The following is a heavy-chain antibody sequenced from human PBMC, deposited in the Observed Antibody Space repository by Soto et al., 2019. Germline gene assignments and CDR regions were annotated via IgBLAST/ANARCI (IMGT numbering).Heavy chain of an antibody. CDR3: AREFMILTYHFDY. D-gene: IGHD3-16*01. CDR2: IYYSGST. CDR1: GASISSGDHF. J-gene: IGHJ4*02. Sequence: PSETLSLTCTVSGASISSGDHFWSWIRQPPGKGLEWIGYIYYSGSTFYNPSLKSRVSISIDTSKNQFSLKLSSVTAADTAVYYCAREFMILTYHFDYWGQGALVTVSS. V-gene: IGHV4-30-4*01.